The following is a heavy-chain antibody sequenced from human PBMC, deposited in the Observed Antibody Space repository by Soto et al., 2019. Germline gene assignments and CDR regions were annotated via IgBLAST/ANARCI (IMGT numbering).Heavy chain of an antibody. CDR3: ARARGDIVVVNATPYYYYYGMDV. V-gene: IGHV1-69*13. D-gene: IGHD2-21*01. CDR1: GSTFSSYA. Sequence: SLKSSCTPSGSTFSSYAISWVRQAPGQVLDFIGGVIPIFGTANYAQKFQGRVTITADESTSTAYMELSSLRSEDTAVYYCARARGDIVVVNATPYYYYYGMDVWGQGTTVTVSS. CDR2: VIPIFGTA. J-gene: IGHJ6*02.